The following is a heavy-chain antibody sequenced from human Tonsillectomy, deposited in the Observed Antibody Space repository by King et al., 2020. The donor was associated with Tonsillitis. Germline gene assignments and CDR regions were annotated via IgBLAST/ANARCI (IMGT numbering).Heavy chain of an antibody. CDR1: GFIFNNYW. CDR2: IKEDATQK. D-gene: IGHD2-2*01. Sequence: VQLVESGGGLVPPGGSLRLSCGASGFIFNNYWMNWVRQAPGKGLEWVAHIKEDATQKYYVESVEGRFTISRDNGKKSLYLQMNSLRPDDSAIYYCARANRRVVPPDFWGQGTLVTVSS. V-gene: IGHV3-7*01. CDR3: ARANRRVVPPDF. J-gene: IGHJ4*02.